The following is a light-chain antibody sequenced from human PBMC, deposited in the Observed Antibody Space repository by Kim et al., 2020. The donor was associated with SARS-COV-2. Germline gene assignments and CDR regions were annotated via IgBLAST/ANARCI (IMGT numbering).Light chain of an antibody. Sequence: EIVLTQSPCTLSLSPGERATLSCRASQSVGSSLLAWYQQKPGQAPRLLIYEAFKRVAVIPDRFSGSGSGTNFTLTISRPEPEDFAMYYCQQYGSSPYSFGQGTKVDIK. V-gene: IGKV3-20*01. CDR1: QSVGSSL. CDR3: QQYGSSPYS. CDR2: EAF. J-gene: IGKJ2*03.